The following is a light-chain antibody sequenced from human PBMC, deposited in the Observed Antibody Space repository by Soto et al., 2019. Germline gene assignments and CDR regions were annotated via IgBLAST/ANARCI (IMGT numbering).Light chain of an antibody. CDR2: LGS. V-gene: IGKV2-28*01. CDR3: MQALETPPYT. J-gene: IGKJ2*01. CDR1: QSLLHSNGYNY. Sequence: DIVMTQSPLSLPVTPGEPASISCRSSQSLLHSNGYNYLDWYLQKPGQSPQLLIYLGSNRSSGVPDRFSRSGSGTDFPLKISRVEAEDVGVYYCMQALETPPYTFGQGTKLEI.